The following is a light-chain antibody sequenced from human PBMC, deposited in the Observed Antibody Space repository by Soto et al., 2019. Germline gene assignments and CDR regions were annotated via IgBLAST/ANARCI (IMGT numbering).Light chain of an antibody. V-gene: IGKV3D-15*01. J-gene: IGKJ2*01. Sequence: EIGMTQSPATLSVSPGERATLSCRASQRLNHDLAWYQQKPGQPPRLLLYVASTMATGVPGRLSGRGSAIEFTLNISRLESADFEVYYCQKYNIRPYTFGQGNTLEIK. CDR2: VAS. CDR3: QKYNIRPYT. CDR1: QRLNHD.